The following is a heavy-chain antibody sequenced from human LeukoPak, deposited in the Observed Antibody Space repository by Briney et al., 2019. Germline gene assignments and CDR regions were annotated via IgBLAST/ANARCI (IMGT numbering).Heavy chain of an antibody. CDR3: ARGGDYDSSGYYPGPFDY. Sequence: GRSLRLSCAASGFTFSSYAMHWVRQAPGKGLEWVAVISYDGSNKYYADSVEGRFTISRDNSKNTLYLQMNSLRAEDTAVYYCARGGDYDSSGYYPGPFDYWGQGTLVTVSS. CDR2: ISYDGSNK. V-gene: IGHV3-30*01. J-gene: IGHJ4*02. D-gene: IGHD3-22*01. CDR1: GFTFSSYA.